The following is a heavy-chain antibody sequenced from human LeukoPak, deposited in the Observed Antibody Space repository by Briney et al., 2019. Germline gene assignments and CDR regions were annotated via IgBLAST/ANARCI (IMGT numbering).Heavy chain of an antibody. J-gene: IGHJ4*02. Sequence: SETLSLTCIVSNYSISSDYYWGWIRQPPGKGLEWIGSIYYSGSTYYNPSLKSRLTISVDTSKNQFSLKLSSVTAADTAVYYCARDEQQLVDYWGQGTLVTVSS. CDR2: IYYSGST. CDR1: NYSISSDYY. D-gene: IGHD6-13*01. V-gene: IGHV4-38-2*02. CDR3: ARDEQQLVDY.